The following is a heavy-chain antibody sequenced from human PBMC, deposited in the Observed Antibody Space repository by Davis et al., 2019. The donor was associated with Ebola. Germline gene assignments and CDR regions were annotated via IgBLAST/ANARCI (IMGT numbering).Heavy chain of an antibody. CDR1: GFTFSGFW. J-gene: IGHJ4*02. D-gene: IGHD4-23*01. V-gene: IGHV3-7*01. CDR3: ARGLVVTR. CDR2: IKQDGSEK. Sequence: GGSLRLSCAASGFTFSGFWMSWVRQAPGKGLEWVANIKQDGSEKYYVDSVKGRFTISRDNAKNSLYLQMNSLRAEDTAVYYCARGLVVTRGGQGTLVTVSS.